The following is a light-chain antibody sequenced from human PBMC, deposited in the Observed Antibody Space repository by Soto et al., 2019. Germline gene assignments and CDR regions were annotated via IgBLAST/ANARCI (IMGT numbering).Light chain of an antibody. CDR2: DVS. Sequence: DIQMTQSPSALSASVGDTLTITCRASQSVSGWLAWYQQKAGKAPKLLIYDVSALKRGVPPRFSVSGSGTEFTLTISGLHPDDFATYYCQQYDSYSATVGPGTRVDLK. J-gene: IGKJ3*01. V-gene: IGKV1-5*01. CDR3: QQYDSYSAT. CDR1: QSVSGW.